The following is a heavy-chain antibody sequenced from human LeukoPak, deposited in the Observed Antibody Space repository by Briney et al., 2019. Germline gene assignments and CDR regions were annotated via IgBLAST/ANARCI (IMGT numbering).Heavy chain of an antibody. D-gene: IGHD1-26*01. V-gene: IGHV3-23*01. CDR3: AKERWELQGEFFHYYGMDV. CDR1: GFTFSSNG. CDR2: ISGSGGVT. Sequence: PGGSLRLSCAASGFTFSSNGMSWVRQAPGKGLEWVSAISGSGGVTYYADSVRGRFTISRDNSKYTLYLQMTSLRAEDTAVYFCAKERWELQGEFFHYYGMDVWGQGTTVTVSS. J-gene: IGHJ6*02.